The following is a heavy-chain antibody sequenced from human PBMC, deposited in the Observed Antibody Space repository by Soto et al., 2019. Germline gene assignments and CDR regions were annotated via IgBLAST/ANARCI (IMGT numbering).Heavy chain of an antibody. CDR3: ARGGEDIVLVPAAGSYYYYYGMDV. J-gene: IGHJ6*02. CDR2: ISAYNGNT. D-gene: IGHD2-2*01. CDR1: GYTFTSYG. Sequence: QVQLVQSGAEVKKPGASVKVSCKASGYTFTSYGISWVRQAPGQGLEWMGWISAYNGNTNYAQKLQGRVTMTTDTSTSTAYMELRSLRSDDTAVYYCARGGEDIVLVPAAGSYYYYYGMDVWGHGTTVTVSS. V-gene: IGHV1-18*01.